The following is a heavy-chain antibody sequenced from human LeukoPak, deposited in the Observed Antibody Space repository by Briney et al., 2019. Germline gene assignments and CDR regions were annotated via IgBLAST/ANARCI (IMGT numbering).Heavy chain of an antibody. CDR2: INHSGST. D-gene: IGHD2-15*01. Sequence: SETLSLTCAVYGGSFSGYYWSWIRQPPGKGLEWIGEINHSGSTNYNPSLKSRVTISVDTSKNQFSLKLSSVTAADTAVYYCARPESSGDCSGGSCYPSRRPFAPGGQGTRVPV. CDR1: GGSFSGYY. V-gene: IGHV4-34*01. J-gene: IGHJ5*02. CDR3: ARPESSGDCSGGSCYPSRRPFAP.